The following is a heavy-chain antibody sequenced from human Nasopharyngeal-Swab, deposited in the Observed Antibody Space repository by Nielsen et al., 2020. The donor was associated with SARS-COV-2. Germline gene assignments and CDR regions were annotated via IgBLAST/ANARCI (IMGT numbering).Heavy chain of an antibody. J-gene: IGHJ3*02. Sequence: WIRQPPRKGLEWVAVIWHDGSNKYYADSVKGRFTISRDNSKNTLYLQMNSLRAEDTAVYYCARDLTPMVIIYAFDMWGQGTMVTVSS. V-gene: IGHV3-33*01. D-gene: IGHD5-18*01. CDR3: ARDLTPMVIIYAFDM. CDR2: IWHDGSNK.